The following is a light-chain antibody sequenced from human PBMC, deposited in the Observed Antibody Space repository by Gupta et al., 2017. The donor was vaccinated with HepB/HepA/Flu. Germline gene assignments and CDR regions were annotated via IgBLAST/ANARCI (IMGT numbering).Light chain of an antibody. Sequence: QAGLTQPPSVSKGLRQTATLTCTGNSNNVGNQGAAWLQQHQGHPPKLLSYRNDNRPSGISERLSASRSGNTASLTITGLQPEDEADYYCSAWDISRSGWVFGGGAKLTVL. CDR1: SNNVGNQG. CDR3: SAWDISRSGWV. V-gene: IGLV10-54*01. CDR2: RND. J-gene: IGLJ3*02.